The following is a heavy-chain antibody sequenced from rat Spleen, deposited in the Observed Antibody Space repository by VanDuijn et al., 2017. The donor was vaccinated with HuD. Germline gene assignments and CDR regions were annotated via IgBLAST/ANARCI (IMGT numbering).Heavy chain of an antibody. CDR3: VREERGVDY. CDR2: IKKDSRTI. CDR1: GFNFKDYW. Sequence: EVKLVESGGGLVQPGRSLKLSCAASGFNFKDYWMGWVRQAPGKGLEWIAEIKKDSRTIKYSLALKDKLTISRDNVQNTLYLQMSKLGSEDTAIYYCVREERGVDYWGQGVMVTVSS. V-gene: IGHV4-2*01. J-gene: IGHJ2*01.